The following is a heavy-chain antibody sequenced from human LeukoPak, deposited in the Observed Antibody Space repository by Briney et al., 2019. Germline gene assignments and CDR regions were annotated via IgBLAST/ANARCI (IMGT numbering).Heavy chain of an antibody. D-gene: IGHD1-26*01. Sequence: GASVKVSCKASGYTFTSYYMHWVRQAPGQGLEWMGWISAYNGNTNYAQKLQGRVTMTTDTSTSTAYMELRSLRSDDTAVYYCARESGSYYFDYWGQGTLVTVSS. CDR1: GYTFTSYY. J-gene: IGHJ4*02. CDR2: ISAYNGNT. V-gene: IGHV1-18*04. CDR3: ARESGSYYFDY.